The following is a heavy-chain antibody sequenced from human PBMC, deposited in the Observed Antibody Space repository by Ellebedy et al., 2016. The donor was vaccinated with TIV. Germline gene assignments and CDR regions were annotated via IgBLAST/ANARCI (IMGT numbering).Heavy chain of an antibody. CDR2: IKQDGSEK. D-gene: IGHD1-1*01. J-gene: IGHJ2*01. CDR1: GFTFSSYW. CDR3: ARFQPTLEPNWYFDL. Sequence: GESLKIPCAASGFTFSSYWMSWVRQAPEKGLEWVANIKQDGSEKYYVDSVKGQFTISKDNAKNSLYLQLNSLRVEDKAVYYCARFQPTLEPNWYFDLWGRGTLVTVSS. V-gene: IGHV3-7*01.